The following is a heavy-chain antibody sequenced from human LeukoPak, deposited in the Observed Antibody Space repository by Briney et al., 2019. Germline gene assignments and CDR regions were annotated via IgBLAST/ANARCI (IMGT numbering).Heavy chain of an antibody. Sequence: AASVKVSCKASGGTFSSYAISWVRQAPGRGLEWMGGIIPIFGTANYAQKFQGRVTITADESTSTAYMELSSLRSEDTAVYYCARSPDIAMVTVQFDYWGQGTLVTVSS. CDR2: IIPIFGTA. V-gene: IGHV1-69*01. CDR3: ARSPDIAMVTVQFDY. CDR1: GGTFSSYA. J-gene: IGHJ4*02. D-gene: IGHD5-18*01.